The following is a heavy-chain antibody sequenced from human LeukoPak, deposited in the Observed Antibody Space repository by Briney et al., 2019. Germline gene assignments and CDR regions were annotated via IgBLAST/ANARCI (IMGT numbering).Heavy chain of an antibody. CDR1: GGSISSSNW. CDR3: ARFVGATKADAFDI. J-gene: IGHJ3*02. V-gene: IGHV4-4*02. D-gene: IGHD1-26*01. CDR2: IYHSGST. Sequence: SETLSLTCAVSGGSISSSNWWSWVRQPPGKGLEWIGEIYHSGSTNYNPSLKSRVTTSVDKSKNQFSLKLSSVTAADTAVYYCARFVGATKADAFDIWGQGTMVTVSS.